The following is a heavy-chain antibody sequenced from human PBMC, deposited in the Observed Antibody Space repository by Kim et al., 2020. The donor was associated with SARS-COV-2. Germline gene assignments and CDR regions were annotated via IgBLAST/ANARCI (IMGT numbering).Heavy chain of an antibody. D-gene: IGHD3-3*01. CDR2: ISYDGSNK. Sequence: GGSLRLSCAASGFTFSSYGMHWVRQAPGKGLEWVAVISYDGSNKYYADSVKGRFTISRDNSKNTLYLQMNSLRAEDTAVYYCAKDYVEGITIFGVVTPPGAVDVWGQGTTVTVSS. CDR3: AKDYVEGITIFGVVTPPGAVDV. J-gene: IGHJ6*02. CDR1: GFTFSSYG. V-gene: IGHV3-30*18.